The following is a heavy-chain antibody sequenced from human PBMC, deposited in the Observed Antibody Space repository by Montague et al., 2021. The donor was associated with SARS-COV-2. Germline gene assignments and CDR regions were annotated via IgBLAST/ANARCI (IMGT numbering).Heavy chain of an antibody. D-gene: IGHD2-21*01. CDR3: ARGQEVNAINVDLDY. Sequence: SETLSLTCGVAGGSFNCYYWSWIRQPPGKGLEWIGEINHRGSTNNNPSLKTRVTISIDTSKNQFPLKLSSVTAADTAVYYCARGQEVNAINVDLDYWGQGTLVTVSS. V-gene: IGHV4-34*01. J-gene: IGHJ4*02. CDR2: INHRGST. CDR1: GGSFNCYY.